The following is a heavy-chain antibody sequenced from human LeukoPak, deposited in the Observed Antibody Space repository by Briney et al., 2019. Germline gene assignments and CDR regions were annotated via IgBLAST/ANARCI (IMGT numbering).Heavy chain of an antibody. Sequence: GASVKVSCKASGGTFSSYAISWVRQAPGQGLEWLGRIIPILGIANYAQKFQGRVTITADKSTSTAYMELSSLRSEDTAVYYCARKVYYYDSSGYLDYWGQGTLVTVSS. CDR3: ARKVYYYDSSGYLDY. V-gene: IGHV1-69*04. D-gene: IGHD3-22*01. CDR1: GGTFSSYA. CDR2: IIPILGIA. J-gene: IGHJ4*02.